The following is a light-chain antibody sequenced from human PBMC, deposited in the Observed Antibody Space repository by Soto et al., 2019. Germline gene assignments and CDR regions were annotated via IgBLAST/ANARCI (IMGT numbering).Light chain of an antibody. Sequence: EIVLTHSPGTLSLSPGERATLSCRAIQSVSSSYLAWYQQKPGQAPRLLIYGASSRATGIPDRFSGSGSGTDFTLTISRLEPEDFAVYYCQQYGSSPRTFGQGTKV. CDR1: QSVSSSY. CDR2: GAS. V-gene: IGKV3-20*01. J-gene: IGKJ1*01. CDR3: QQYGSSPRT.